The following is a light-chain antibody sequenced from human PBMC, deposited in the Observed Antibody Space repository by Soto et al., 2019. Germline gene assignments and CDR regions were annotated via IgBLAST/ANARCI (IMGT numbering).Light chain of an antibody. CDR2: KGS. J-gene: IGLJ1*01. CDR3: CSYAGGDTFV. V-gene: IGLV2-23*01. CDR1: SSDVGSYNL. Sequence: QSALTQPASVSGSPGQSITISCTGTSSDVGSYNLVSWYHQHPGKAPKLMIYKGSKRPSGVSNRFSGSKSGNTASLTISGFQAEDEADYYCCSYAGGDTFVFGTGTKLTVL.